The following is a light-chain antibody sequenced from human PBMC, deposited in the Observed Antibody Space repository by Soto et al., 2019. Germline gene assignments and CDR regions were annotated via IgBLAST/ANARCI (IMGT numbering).Light chain of an antibody. CDR1: QTVSSY. CDR2: DAS. CDR3: QQRSNWHT. V-gene: IGKV3-11*01. Sequence: EIVLTQSPATLSLSPGERATLSCSASQTVSSYLAWYQQKPGQAPRLLIYDASNRATGIPARFSGSGSVTDFTLTISSLEPEDFAVYYCQQRSNWHTFGQGTKVEIK. J-gene: IGKJ1*01.